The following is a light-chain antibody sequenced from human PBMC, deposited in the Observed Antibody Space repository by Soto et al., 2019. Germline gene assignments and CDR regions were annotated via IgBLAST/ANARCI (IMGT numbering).Light chain of an antibody. CDR2: GAF. Sequence: EIGLTQSPGTLSLFPGERATLSCRASQSVSSRNLAWYRQKPGQAPSLLIYGAFNRATGIPDRFSGSWSATDFTLTISRLEPADFAVYYCLLYGDSPPAYTFGQGTKLDIK. CDR1: QSVSSRN. V-gene: IGKV3-20*01. CDR3: LLYGDSPPAYT. J-gene: IGKJ2*01.